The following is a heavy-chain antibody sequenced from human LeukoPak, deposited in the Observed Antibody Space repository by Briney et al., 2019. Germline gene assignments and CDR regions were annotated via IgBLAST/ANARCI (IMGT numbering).Heavy chain of an antibody. CDR1: GGTFSSYA. Sequence: GASVKVSCKASGGTFSSYAISWVRQAPGQGLEWMGGIIPIFGTANYAQKFQGRVTITADESTSTAYMELSSLRSEDTAVYYCARTRYYYDSSGYYYIKDYWGQGTLVTVSS. D-gene: IGHD3-22*01. J-gene: IGHJ4*02. CDR3: ARTRYYYDSSGYYYIKDY. CDR2: IIPIFGTA. V-gene: IGHV1-69*13.